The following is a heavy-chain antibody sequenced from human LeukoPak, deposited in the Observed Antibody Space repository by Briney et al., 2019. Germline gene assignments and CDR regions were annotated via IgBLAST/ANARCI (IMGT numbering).Heavy chain of an antibody. Sequence: ASVKVSCKASGYTFTSYGISWVRQAPGQGLEWMGWISAYNGNTNYAQKLQGRVTMTPDTSTSTAYMELRSLRSDDTAVYYCARVTGTTGGGYYYYYMDVWGKGTTVTVSS. CDR2: ISAYNGNT. CDR3: ARVTGTTGGGYYYYYMDV. CDR1: GYTFTSYG. V-gene: IGHV1-18*01. D-gene: IGHD1-7*01. J-gene: IGHJ6*03.